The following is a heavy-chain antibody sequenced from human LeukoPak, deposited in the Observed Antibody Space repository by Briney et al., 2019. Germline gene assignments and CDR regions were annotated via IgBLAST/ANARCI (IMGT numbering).Heavy chain of an antibody. J-gene: IGHJ3*02. Sequence: GGSLRLSCAGSGFTFSSYAMSWVRQAPGKGLEWVSAISGGGGNTYYADSVKGRFTISRDNSKNTLYLQMNSLRAEDTAVYYCAKGRRDGYNSGPRGDIWGQGTMVTVSS. CDR2: ISGGGGNT. D-gene: IGHD5-24*01. CDR1: GFTFSSYA. V-gene: IGHV3-23*01. CDR3: AKGRRDGYNSGPRGDI.